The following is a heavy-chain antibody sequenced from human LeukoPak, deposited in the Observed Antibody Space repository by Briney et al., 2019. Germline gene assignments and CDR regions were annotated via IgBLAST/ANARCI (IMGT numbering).Heavy chain of an antibody. CDR1: GFTFSSSA. CDR3: AKSGYNRFDY. D-gene: IGHD5-24*01. CDR2: VSVSGRGENT. Sequence: GGSLRLSCAASGFTFSSSAMSWVRKAPGQGLERVSNVSVSGRGENTYYADSVKGRFTISRDNSKNTLILQMDSLRAEDTAVYYCAKSGYNRFDYWGQGILVTVSS. J-gene: IGHJ4*02. V-gene: IGHV3-23*01.